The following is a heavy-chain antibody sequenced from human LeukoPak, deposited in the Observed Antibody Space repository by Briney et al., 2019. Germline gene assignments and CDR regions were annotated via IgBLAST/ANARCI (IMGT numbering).Heavy chain of an antibody. V-gene: IGHV4-59*01. J-gene: IGHJ4*02. CDR2: IYYSGST. CDR3: ARYYYGSGSYYNVAYFDY. D-gene: IGHD3-10*01. Sequence: SETLSLTCTVSGGSISSYYWSWIRQPPGKGLERIGYIYYSGSTNYNPSLKSRVTISVDTSKNQFSLKLSSVTAADTAVYYCARYYYGSGSYYNVAYFDYWGQGTLVTVSS. CDR1: GGSISSYY.